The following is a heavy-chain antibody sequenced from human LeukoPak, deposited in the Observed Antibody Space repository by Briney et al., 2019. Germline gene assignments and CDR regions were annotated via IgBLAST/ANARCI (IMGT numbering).Heavy chain of an antibody. CDR2: ISGSGGST. V-gene: IGHV3-23*01. D-gene: IGHD6-19*01. J-gene: IGHJ4*02. CDR1: GFTFSSYA. CDR3: AKEWQWLVLLNFDY. Sequence: PGGSLRLSCAASGFTFSSYAMSWVPHAPGKGLEWVSAISGSGGSTYYADSVKGRFTTSRDNSKNTLYLKMNSLRAEDTAVYYCAKEWQWLVLLNFDYWGQGTLVTVSS.